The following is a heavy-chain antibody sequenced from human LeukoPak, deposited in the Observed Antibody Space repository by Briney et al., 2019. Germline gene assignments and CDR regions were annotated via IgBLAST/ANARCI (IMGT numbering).Heavy chain of an antibody. CDR1: GGTFSSYA. V-gene: IGHV1-69*05. Sequence: GASVKLSCKASGGTFSSYAISWVRQAPGQGLEWMGGIIPIFGTANYAQKFQGRVTITTDESTSTAYMELSSLRSEDTAVYYCARNFVRGFIIIYAFDIWGQGTMVTVSS. CDR3: ARNFVRGFIIIYAFDI. CDR2: IIPIFGTA. J-gene: IGHJ3*02. D-gene: IGHD3-10*01.